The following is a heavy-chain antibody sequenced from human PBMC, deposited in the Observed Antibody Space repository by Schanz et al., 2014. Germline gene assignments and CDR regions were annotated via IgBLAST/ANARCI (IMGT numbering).Heavy chain of an antibody. Sequence: QVQLVESGGGVVQPGRSLRLSCAASGFTFSKYGMHWVRQAPGKGLEWVAVILYDGSKTYYADSVKGRFTISRDNSKNTLSLQMNSLRAEDTAVYYCARDSPYCSSISCHFDYWGQGTLVTVSS. V-gene: IGHV3-33*01. D-gene: IGHD2-2*01. CDR1: GFTFSKYG. CDR3: ARDSPYCSSISCHFDY. CDR2: ILYDGSKT. J-gene: IGHJ4*02.